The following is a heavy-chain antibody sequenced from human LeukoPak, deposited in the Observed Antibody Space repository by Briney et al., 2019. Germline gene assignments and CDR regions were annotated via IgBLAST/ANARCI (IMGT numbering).Heavy chain of an antibody. V-gene: IGHV4-34*01. CDR2: INHSGST. CDR1: GGSFSGYY. D-gene: IGHD4-17*01. Sequence: SETLSLTCAVYGGSFSGYYWSWIRQPPVKGLEWIGEINHSGSTNYNPSLKSRVTISVDTSKNQFSLKLSSVTAADTAVYYCARMTTVTRYYYYYDMDVWGQGTTVTVSS. CDR3: ARMTTVTRYYYYYDMDV. J-gene: IGHJ6*02.